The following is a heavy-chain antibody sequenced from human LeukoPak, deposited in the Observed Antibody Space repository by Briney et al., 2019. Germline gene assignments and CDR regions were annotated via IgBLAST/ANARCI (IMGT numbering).Heavy chain of an antibody. J-gene: IGHJ3*02. D-gene: IGHD3-9*01. CDR3: ARDITLYYDILTGYYSGAFDI. Sequence: GGSLRLSCAASEFTFSNYWMSWVRQAPGKGLEWVANIKKDGSDKYYVDSVKGRFTISRDNAKNSLYLQMNSLRAEDTAVYYCARDITLYYDILTGYYSGAFDIWGQGTMVTVSS. CDR1: EFTFSNYW. CDR2: IKKDGSDK. V-gene: IGHV3-7*01.